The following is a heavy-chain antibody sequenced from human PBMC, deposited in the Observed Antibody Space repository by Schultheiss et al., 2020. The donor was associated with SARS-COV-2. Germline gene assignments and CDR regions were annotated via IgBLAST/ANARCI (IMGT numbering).Heavy chain of an antibody. Sequence: GGSLRLSCAASGFTFSNAWMSWVRQAPGKGLEWVGRIKSKTDGETTDYAAPVKGRFTISRDDSKNTLYLQMNSLKTEDTAVYYCATRADFFDYWGQGTLVTVSS. CDR2: IKSKTDGETT. CDR3: ATRADFFDY. J-gene: IGHJ4*02. V-gene: IGHV3-15*01. D-gene: IGHD3-10*01. CDR1: GFTFSNAW.